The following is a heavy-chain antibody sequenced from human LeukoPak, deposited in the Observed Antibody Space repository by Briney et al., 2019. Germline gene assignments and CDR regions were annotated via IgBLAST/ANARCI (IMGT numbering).Heavy chain of an antibody. CDR2: INSDGSST. CDR1: GFTFSDYW. V-gene: IGHV3-74*01. CDR3: VGNLYTRFGDC. D-gene: IGHD2-2*01. J-gene: IGHJ4*02. Sequence: PGGSLRLSCAASGFTFSDYWMHWVRQTPEKGLVWVSRINSDGSSTIYADSVKGRFTISRDNAQNTLYLQMNSLRAEDTAVYYCVGNLYTRFGDCWGQGALVTVSS.